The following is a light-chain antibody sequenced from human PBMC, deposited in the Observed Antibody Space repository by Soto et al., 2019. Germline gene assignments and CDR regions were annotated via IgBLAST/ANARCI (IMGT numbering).Light chain of an antibody. CDR2: HAS. V-gene: IGKV3-11*01. CDR3: QQRRNWPYLT. J-gene: IGKJ4*01. Sequence: DIVLTQSPATLSLSPGERATLSCRASESVSTYLAWYQHKPGQAPRLLINHASNRATGIPDRFSGSGSETDFTLIISSLEPEDFAVYYCQQRRNWPYLTFGGGTKVEIK. CDR1: ESVSTY.